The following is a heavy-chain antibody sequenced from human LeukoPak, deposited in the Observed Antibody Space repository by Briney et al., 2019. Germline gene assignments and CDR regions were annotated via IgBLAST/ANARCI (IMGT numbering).Heavy chain of an antibody. J-gene: IGHJ4*02. V-gene: IGHV3-53*01. CDR1: GFTVSSNY. CDR2: IYSGGYT. CDR3: ATSRAVAGAIDY. Sequence: PGGSLRLSCAASGFTVSSNYMSWVRQAPGKGLDWVSVIYSGGYTYYVDSVKGRFTISRDNSKNTVYLQMNSLRAEDTALYYCATSRAVAGAIDYWGRGTLVTVSS. D-gene: IGHD6-19*01.